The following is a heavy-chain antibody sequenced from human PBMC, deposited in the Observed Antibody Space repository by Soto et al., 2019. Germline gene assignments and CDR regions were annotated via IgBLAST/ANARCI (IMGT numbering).Heavy chain of an antibody. CDR1: GGTFSRYS. D-gene: IGHD2-2*01. Sequence: QVQLVQSGAEVKKPGSSVKVSCKASGGTFSRYSITWVRQAPGHGLEWRGRLIPIFGIPTYAQKFQGRVTITADESTSTASMALGRLRSDATAVYYCAREDRDRETGLVPAAIDGMDVWGQGTTVTVSS. J-gene: IGHJ6*02. V-gene: IGHV1-69*08. CDR3: AREDRDRETGLVPAAIDGMDV. CDR2: LIPIFGIP.